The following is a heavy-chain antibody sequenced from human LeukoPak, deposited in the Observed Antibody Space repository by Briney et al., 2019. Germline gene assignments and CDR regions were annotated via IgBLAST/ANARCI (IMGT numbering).Heavy chain of an antibody. J-gene: IGHJ5*02. CDR3: ARDGGEYCDSSGYYYGAFDP. CDR1: GYTFTGYY. CDR2: INPNSGGT. D-gene: IGHD3-22*01. Sequence: ASVKVSCKASGYTFTGYYMHWVRQAPGQGLEWMGWINPNSGGTNYAQKFQGWVTMTRDTSISTAYMELSRLRSDDTAVYYCARDGGEYCDSSGYYYGAFDPWGQGTLVTVSS. V-gene: IGHV1-2*04.